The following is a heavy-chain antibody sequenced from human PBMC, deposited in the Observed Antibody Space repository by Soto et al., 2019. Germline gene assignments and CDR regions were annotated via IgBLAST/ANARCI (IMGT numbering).Heavy chain of an antibody. V-gene: IGHV3-23*01. CDR2: LSNTGRRT. J-gene: IGHJ4*02. D-gene: IGHD1-26*01. CDR1: VFPFGANA. Sequence: PGGSLRLSCVVSVFPFGANAMSWVRQAPGKGLEWVSGLSNTGRRTSYADSVKGRFNIYRDNSENTVYLQMNSLRDEDTAVYYCATEMGATQGPFDNWGQGTLVTVSS. CDR3: ATEMGATQGPFDN.